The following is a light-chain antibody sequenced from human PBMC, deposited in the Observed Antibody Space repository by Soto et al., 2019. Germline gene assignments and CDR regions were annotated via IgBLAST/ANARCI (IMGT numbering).Light chain of an antibody. V-gene: IGKV3-20*01. Sequence: EIVLTQSPGTLALSPGERATLSCRASLSVSSNYVAWYQQKPGQTPRLLIYGASTRATGIPARFSGSGSGTEFTLTISRLQPEDFATYYCQQSYSSPPGTFGQGTKVNI. CDR2: GAS. CDR1: LSVSSNY. J-gene: IGKJ1*01. CDR3: QQSYSSPPGT.